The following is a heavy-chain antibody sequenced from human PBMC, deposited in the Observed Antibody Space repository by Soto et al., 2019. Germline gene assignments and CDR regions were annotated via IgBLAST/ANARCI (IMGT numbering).Heavy chain of an antibody. CDR2: IYSGGST. CDR1: GFTVSSNY. V-gene: IGHV3-66*01. CDR3: ARDLGSYYGSGSYRIDAFDI. D-gene: IGHD3-10*01. J-gene: IGHJ3*02. Sequence: TGGSLRLSCAASGFTVSSNYMSWVRQAPGKGLEWVSVIYSGGSTYYADSVKGRFTISRDNSKNTLYLQMNSLRAEDTAVYYCARDLGSYYGSGSYRIDAFDIWGQGTMVTVSS.